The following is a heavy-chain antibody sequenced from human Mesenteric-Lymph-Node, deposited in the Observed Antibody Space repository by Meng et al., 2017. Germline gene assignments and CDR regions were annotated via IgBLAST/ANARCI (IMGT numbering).Heavy chain of an antibody. CDR3: ARVSSDYGDYTYFDY. D-gene: IGHD4-17*01. Sequence: SETLSLTCTVSGVSISSYYWTWIRQPPGKGLEWIGYIYSSGSTNSNPSLKSRVTMSVDTSKNQFSLKLSSVTAADTAVYYCARVSSDYGDYTYFDYWGQGTLVTVSS. J-gene: IGHJ4*02. CDR1: GVSISSYY. CDR2: IYSSGST. V-gene: IGHV4-59*12.